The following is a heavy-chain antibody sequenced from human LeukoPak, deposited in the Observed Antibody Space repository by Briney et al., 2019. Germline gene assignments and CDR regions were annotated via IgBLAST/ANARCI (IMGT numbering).Heavy chain of an antibody. CDR1: GFTFSSYW. Sequence: PGGSLRLSCAASGFTFSSYWMHWVRQAPGKGPVWVSRINNDGSGTTYADSVKGRFTISRDNAKNSLYLQMNSLRAEDTAVYYCARPSYYYGSGSFDYWGQGTLVTVSS. J-gene: IGHJ4*02. V-gene: IGHV3-74*01. CDR2: INNDGSGT. D-gene: IGHD3-10*01. CDR3: ARPSYYYGSGSFDY.